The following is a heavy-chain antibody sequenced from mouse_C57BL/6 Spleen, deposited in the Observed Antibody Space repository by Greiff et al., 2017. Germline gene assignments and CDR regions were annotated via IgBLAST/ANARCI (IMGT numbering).Heavy chain of an antibody. CDR3: ANPTAQAPFAY. V-gene: IGHV1-55*01. CDR1: GYTFTSYW. J-gene: IGHJ3*01. D-gene: IGHD3-2*02. Sequence: QVQLQQPGAELVKPGASVKMSCKASGYTFTSYWITWVKQRPGQGLEWIGDISPGSGSTNYNEKFKSKATLTVDTSSSAAYMQLSSLTSEDSAVSYCANPTAQAPFAYWGQGTLVTVSA. CDR2: ISPGSGST.